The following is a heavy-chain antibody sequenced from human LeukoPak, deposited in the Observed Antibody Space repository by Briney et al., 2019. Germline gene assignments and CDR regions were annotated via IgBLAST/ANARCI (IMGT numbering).Heavy chain of an antibody. CDR2: ISGNS. CDR3: VKDGLDWGSYFDL. V-gene: IGHV3-23*01. CDR1: GFTFSTYT. D-gene: IGHD3-9*01. Sequence: PGGSLRLSCAASGFTFSTYTMNWVRQAPGKGLQWVSAISGNSYYADSVKGRFTISRDSSKNTLYLQMNNLRAEDTAVYYCVKDGLDWGSYFDLWGRGTLVTVSS. J-gene: IGHJ2*01.